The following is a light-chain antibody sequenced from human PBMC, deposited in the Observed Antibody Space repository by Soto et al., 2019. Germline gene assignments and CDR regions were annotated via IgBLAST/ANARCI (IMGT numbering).Light chain of an antibody. V-gene: IGLV1-40*01. CDR3: QSYDSSLSGVV. Sequence: QSVLTQPPSVSGAPGQRVTISCTGSSSNIGAGYDVHWYQQLPGTAPKLLIYGNTNRPSGVPDRFSGSKSDTSASLAITGLQAADEADYYCQSYDSSLSGVVFGGGTKLTVL. CDR2: GNT. J-gene: IGLJ2*01. CDR1: SSNIGAGYD.